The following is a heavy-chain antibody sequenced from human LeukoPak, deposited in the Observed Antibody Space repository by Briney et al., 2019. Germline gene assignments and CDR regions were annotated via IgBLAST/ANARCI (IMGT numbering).Heavy chain of an antibody. D-gene: IGHD6-13*01. CDR3: ARGVSTGRSSWYVFDY. Sequence: PSETLSLTCAVYGGSFSGYYWSWIHQPPGKGLEWIGEINHSGSTNYNPSLKSRVTISVDTSKNQFSLKLSSVTAADTAVYYCARGVSTGRSSWYVFDYWGQGTLVTVSS. CDR2: INHSGST. V-gene: IGHV4-34*01. CDR1: GGSFSGYY. J-gene: IGHJ4*02.